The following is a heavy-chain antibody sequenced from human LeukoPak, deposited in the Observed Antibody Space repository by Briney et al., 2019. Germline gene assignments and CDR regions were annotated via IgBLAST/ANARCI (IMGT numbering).Heavy chain of an antibody. CDR3: ARPNTDAAGYYFDY. Sequence: ASVKFSCKASGYTFTSYGVSWVRQAPGQGLEWMGWISTYGGSTNYAQNLQGRVTVTTDTSTTTVYMELRSLRSDDTAVYYCARPNTDAAGYYFDYWGQGTLVTVSS. D-gene: IGHD6-13*01. J-gene: IGHJ4*02. CDR1: GYTFTSYG. V-gene: IGHV1-18*01. CDR2: ISTYGGST.